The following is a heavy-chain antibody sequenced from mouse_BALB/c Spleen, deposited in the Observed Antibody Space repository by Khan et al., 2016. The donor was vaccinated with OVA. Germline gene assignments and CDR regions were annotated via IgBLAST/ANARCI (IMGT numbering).Heavy chain of an antibody. CDR1: GDSITTGY. CDR3: ARSTYRYAFVY. V-gene: IGHV3-8*02. Sequence: EVQLQESGPSLVKPSQTLSLTCSVTGDSITTGYWNWIRKFPGNKLEYMGYIIYTGYTYYNPSIKSRISITRHTSNNQYYLQLNSVTDEDTATYYCARSTYRYAFVYWGQGTLVTGSA. CDR2: IIYTGYT. J-gene: IGHJ3*01. D-gene: IGHD2-14*01.